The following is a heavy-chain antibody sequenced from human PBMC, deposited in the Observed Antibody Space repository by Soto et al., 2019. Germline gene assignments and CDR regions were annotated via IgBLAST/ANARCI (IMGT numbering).Heavy chain of an antibody. V-gene: IGHV1-18*01. D-gene: IGHD3-22*01. CDR3: ASPADYYDSSGYGPIYGMDV. CDR1: GYTFTSYG. CDR2: ITAYNGNT. Sequence: ASVKVSCKASGYTFTSYGISWVRQAPGQGLEWMGWITAYNGNTNYAQKLQGRVTMTTDTSTSTAYMELRSLRSDDTAVYYCASPADYYDSSGYGPIYGMDVWGQGTTVTVSS. J-gene: IGHJ6*02.